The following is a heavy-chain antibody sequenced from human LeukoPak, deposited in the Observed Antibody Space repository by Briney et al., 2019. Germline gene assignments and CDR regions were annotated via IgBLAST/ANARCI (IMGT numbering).Heavy chain of an antibody. CDR2: INHSGRT. J-gene: IGHJ6*03. Sequence: SETLSLTCAVYGRSFMPAFCGSGRQSPGKGLEWLGDINHSGRTRYNPSFESRVSISVDTSKSQFSLRLASVTAPDTSVYYYVKEGGFYNNVGDYYDYYYMDVRGKGTTVTVSS. CDR3: VKEGGFYNNVGDYYDYYYMDV. CDR1: GRSFMPAF. D-gene: IGHD5-24*01. V-gene: IGHV4-34*01.